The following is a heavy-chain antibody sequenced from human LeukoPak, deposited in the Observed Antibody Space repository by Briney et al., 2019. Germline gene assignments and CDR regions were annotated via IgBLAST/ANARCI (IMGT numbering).Heavy chain of an antibody. CDR2: IIPILGIA. D-gene: IGHD3-3*01. CDR3: ASVDKLRFLEWLSNQHDY. CDR1: GGTFSSYT. J-gene: IGHJ4*02. Sequence: ASVKVSCKASGGTFSSYTISWVRQAPGQGLEWMGRIIPILGIANYAQKFQGRVTITADKSTSTAYMELSSLRSEDTAVYYCASVDKLRFLEWLSNQHDYWGQGTLVTVSS. V-gene: IGHV1-69*02.